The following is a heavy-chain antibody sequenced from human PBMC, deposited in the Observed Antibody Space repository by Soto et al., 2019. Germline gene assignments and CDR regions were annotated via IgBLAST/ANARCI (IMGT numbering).Heavy chain of an antibody. CDR3: ARGGDSGSGDY. D-gene: IGHD3-10*01. J-gene: IGHJ4*02. CDR1: GFTFSSYW. Sequence: EVQLVESGGGLVQPGGSLRLSCAASGFTFSSYWMYWVRQVPGKGLVWVSRINTDGSTTTYAASVEGRFTISRDNAKNWLFLQMNSLGAEDTAVYYWARGGDSGSGDYWGQGILVIVSS. V-gene: IGHV3-74*03. CDR2: INTDGSTT.